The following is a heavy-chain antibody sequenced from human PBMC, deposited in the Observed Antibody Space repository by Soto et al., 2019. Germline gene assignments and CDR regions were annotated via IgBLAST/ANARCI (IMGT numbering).Heavy chain of an antibody. CDR2: IKQDGSEK. V-gene: IGHV3-7*03. J-gene: IGHJ5*02. CDR3: ARDLGSNYGWFDP. CDR1: GFTFSSYW. Sequence: EVQLVESGGGLVQPGGSLRLSCAASGFTFSSYWMSWVRQAPGKGLEWVANIKQDGSEKYYVDSVKGRLTISRDNAKNSLYLQMNSLRAEDTAVYYCARDLGSNYGWFDPWGQGTLVTVSS. D-gene: IGHD4-4*01.